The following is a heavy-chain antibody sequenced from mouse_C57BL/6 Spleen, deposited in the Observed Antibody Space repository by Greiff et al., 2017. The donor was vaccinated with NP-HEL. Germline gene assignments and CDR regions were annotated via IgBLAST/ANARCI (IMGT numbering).Heavy chain of an antibody. D-gene: IGHD1-1*01. Sequence: VQLQQSGPELVKPGASVKISCKASGYAFSSSWMNWVTQRPGKGLEWIGRIYPGDGDTNYNGKFKGKATLTADKSSSTAYMQLSSLTSEESAVYFCAVYYYGSSRYGYFDVWGTGTTVTVSS. J-gene: IGHJ1*03. V-gene: IGHV1-82*01. CDR3: AVYYYGSSRYGYFDV. CDR1: GYAFSSSW. CDR2: IYPGDGDT.